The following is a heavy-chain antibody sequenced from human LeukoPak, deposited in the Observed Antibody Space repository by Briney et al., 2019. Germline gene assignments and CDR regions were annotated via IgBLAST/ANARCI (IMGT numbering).Heavy chain of an antibody. CDR1: GGSFSGYY. CDR2: INHSGST. J-gene: IGHJ4*02. D-gene: IGHD6-19*01. CDR3: ARGLPRREWLVRSAFDY. Sequence: SETLSLTCAVYGGSFSGYYWSWIRQPPGKGLEWIGEINHSGSTNYNPSLKSRVTISVDTSKNQFSLKLSSVTAADTAVYYCARGLPRREWLVRSAFDYWGQGTLVTVSS. V-gene: IGHV4-34*01.